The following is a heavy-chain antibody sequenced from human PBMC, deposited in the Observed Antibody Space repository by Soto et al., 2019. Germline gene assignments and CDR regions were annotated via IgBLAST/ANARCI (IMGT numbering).Heavy chain of an antibody. CDR3: TRWDGRCSGGSCFFES. D-gene: IGHD2-15*01. V-gene: IGHV3-7*01. J-gene: IGHJ4*02. CDR1: GFSLTRYW. CDR2: INEDGTKR. Sequence: GWSLRLSCIASGFSLTRYWMSWVRQTPGKGLEWVAKINEDGTKRDYMESVEGRFTISRDNAKNSLSLQMNSLRADDTAVYYCTRWDGRCSGGSCFFESWGQGTLVTVS.